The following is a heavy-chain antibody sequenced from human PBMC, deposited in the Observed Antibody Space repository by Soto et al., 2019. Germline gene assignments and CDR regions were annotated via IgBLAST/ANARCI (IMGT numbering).Heavy chain of an antibody. V-gene: IGHV1-18*01. CDR1: GYTFTSYG. CDR3: ARGFPLWFEP. CDR2: ISAYNGNT. D-gene: IGHD3-3*01. Sequence: APVKVSCKASGYTFTSYGISWLRQAPGKGLEWMGWISAYNGNTNYAQTLQGSVTMTTDTSTSTAYMELRSLRYEDTAVYYCARGFPLWFEPWGQGTLVTVSS. J-gene: IGHJ5*02.